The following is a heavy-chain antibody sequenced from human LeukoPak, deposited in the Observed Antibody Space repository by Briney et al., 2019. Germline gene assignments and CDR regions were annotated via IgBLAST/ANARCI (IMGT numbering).Heavy chain of an antibody. CDR2: IYYSGST. D-gene: IGHD6-13*01. CDR3: ARQVAAAGLGYFGY. CDR1: GGSISSTSHY. Sequence: SETLSLTCSVSGGSISSTSHYWGWIRQPPGKGLDWIGSIYYSGSTYYNPSLKSRVTISLDTSKNQVSLKLSSVTAADTAVYYCARQVAAAGLGYFGYWGQGTLVTVSS. J-gene: IGHJ4*02. V-gene: IGHV4-39*01.